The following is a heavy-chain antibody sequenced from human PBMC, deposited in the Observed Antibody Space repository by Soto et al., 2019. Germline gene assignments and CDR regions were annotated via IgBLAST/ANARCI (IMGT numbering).Heavy chain of an antibody. D-gene: IGHD3-16*01. Sequence: GGSLSLSCAASGFPFSSYLMGWVRQAPGKGLEWVANIKQDGSQKNYVDSVKGRFTISRDNAKNSLYLQMNSLRADDTAVYYCTCDTAYTPYWGRGTLVTVSS. CDR2: IKQDGSQK. J-gene: IGHJ4*02. CDR1: GFPFSSYL. CDR3: TCDTAYTPY. V-gene: IGHV3-7*01.